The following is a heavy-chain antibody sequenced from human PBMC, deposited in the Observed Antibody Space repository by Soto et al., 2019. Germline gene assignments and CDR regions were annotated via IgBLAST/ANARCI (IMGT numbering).Heavy chain of an antibody. CDR2: IHYSGST. D-gene: IGHD3-3*01. CDR1: GGSISSAGYS. J-gene: IGHJ5*02. CDR3: ARVRDWFDP. Sequence: SETLSLTCTVSGGSISSAGYSWGWIRQHPGKGLEWIGHIHYSGSTNYNPSLKSRVTISVDTSKNQFSLRLTSVTAADTAVYYCARVRDWFDPWGQGTLVTVSS. V-gene: IGHV4-31*03.